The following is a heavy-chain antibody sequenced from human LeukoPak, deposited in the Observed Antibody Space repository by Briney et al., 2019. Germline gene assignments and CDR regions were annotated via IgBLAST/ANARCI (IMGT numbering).Heavy chain of an antibody. CDR3: ARGKTYYYDSSGYSRFAPHDY. Sequence: SGTLSLTCAVSGGSISSDNWWSWVRQPPGKGLEWIGSIYYRGSTYYNPSLKSRVTISVDTSKNQFSLKLSSVTAAATAVYSCARGKTYYYDSSGYSRFAPHDYWGQGTLVTVSS. J-gene: IGHJ4*02. D-gene: IGHD3-22*01. V-gene: IGHV4-4*02. CDR2: IYYRGST. CDR1: GGSISSDNW.